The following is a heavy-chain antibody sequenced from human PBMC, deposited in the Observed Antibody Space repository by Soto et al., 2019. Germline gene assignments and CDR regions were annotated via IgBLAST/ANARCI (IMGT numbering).Heavy chain of an antibody. CDR1: GYTFTSYY. Sequence: GASVKVSYKASGYTFTSYYMHWVRQAPGQGLEWMGIINPSGGSTSYAQKFQGRVTMTRDTSTSTVYMELSSLRSEDTAVYYCATEEYYDFWSGPSPGMDVWGQGTTVTVSS. CDR2: INPSGGST. V-gene: IGHV1-46*01. J-gene: IGHJ6*02. CDR3: ATEEYYDFWSGPSPGMDV. D-gene: IGHD3-3*01.